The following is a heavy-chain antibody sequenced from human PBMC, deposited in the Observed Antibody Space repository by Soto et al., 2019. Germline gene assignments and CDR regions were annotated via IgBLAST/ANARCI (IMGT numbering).Heavy chain of an antibody. CDR1: GYTFTNYG. V-gene: IGHV1-18*01. Sequence: QVQLVQSGGDMKKPGASVKVSCKASGYTFTNYGISWVRQAPGQGLEWMGWISAYNGNTNYPQKFQGRVTMTTDTSTNTAYIDLRSLRFDDTAVYYCARTVGVTIRWFDPWGQVTLVT. CDR3: ARTVGVTIRWFDP. CDR2: ISAYNGNT. D-gene: IGHD3-10*01. J-gene: IGHJ5*02.